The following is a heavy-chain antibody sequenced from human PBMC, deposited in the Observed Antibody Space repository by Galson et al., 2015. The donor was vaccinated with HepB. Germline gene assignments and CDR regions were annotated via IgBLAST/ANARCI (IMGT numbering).Heavy chain of an antibody. V-gene: IGHV3-33*01. Sequence: SLRLSCAASGFTFSSYGMHWVRQAPGKGLEWVAVIWYDGSNKYYADSVKGRFTISRDNSKNTLYLQMNSLRAEDTAVYYCARGYGDYPQIDYWGQGTLVTVSS. CDR1: GFTFSSYG. CDR2: IWYDGSNK. D-gene: IGHD4-17*01. J-gene: IGHJ4*02. CDR3: ARGYGDYPQIDY.